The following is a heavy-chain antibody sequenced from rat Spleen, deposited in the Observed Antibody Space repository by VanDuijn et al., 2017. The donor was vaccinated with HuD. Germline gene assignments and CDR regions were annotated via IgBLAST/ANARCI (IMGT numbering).Heavy chain of an antibody. CDR2: ISYDGSST. D-gene: IGHD1-10*01. CDR3: ARPPYNNYFDY. V-gene: IGHV5-29*01. Sequence: EVQLVESGGGLVQPGRSLKLSCAASGFTFSNYDMAWVRQAPTKGLEWVATISYDGSSTYYRDSVKGRFTISRDNAKSTLYLQLNSLRSEDTATYYCARPPYNNYFDYWGQGVMVTVSS. CDR1: GFTFSNYD. J-gene: IGHJ2*01.